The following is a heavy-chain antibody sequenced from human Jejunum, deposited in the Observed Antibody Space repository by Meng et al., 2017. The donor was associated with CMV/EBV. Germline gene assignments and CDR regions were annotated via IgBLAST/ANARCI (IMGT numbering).Heavy chain of an antibody. CDR3: ARFSIVGRTNAFDI. D-gene: IGHD1-26*01. CDR2: IYIGSST. J-gene: IGHJ3*02. CDR1: GFTVSTDY. V-gene: IGHV3-53*01. Sequence: SGFTVSTDYMSLVRQAPGKGLGWVSSIYIGSSTDYADSVKSRFTISRDNPKNTLILQMNNLRPEDTALYYCARFSIVGRTNAFDIWGHGTMVTVSS.